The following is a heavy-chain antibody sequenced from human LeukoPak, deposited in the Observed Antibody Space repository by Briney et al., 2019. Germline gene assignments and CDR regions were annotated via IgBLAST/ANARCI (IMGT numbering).Heavy chain of an antibody. CDR3: ARAYDDANNFDY. V-gene: IGHV1-2*02. Sequence: ASVKVSCKASGYTFTGYYMHWVRQAPGQGLEWMGWINPNSGGTNYAQKFQGRVTMTRDTSISTAYMELSRLRSDDTAVYYCARAYDDANNFDYWGQGTLVTVSS. CDR2: INPNSGGT. J-gene: IGHJ4*02. D-gene: IGHD3-3*01. CDR1: GYTFTGYY.